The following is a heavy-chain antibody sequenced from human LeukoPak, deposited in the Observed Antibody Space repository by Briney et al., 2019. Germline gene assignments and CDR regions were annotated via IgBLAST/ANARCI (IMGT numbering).Heavy chain of an antibody. CDR1: GFTFSSYS. CDR3: AKLSTPATKYYYYYGMDV. Sequence: PGGSLRLSCAASGFTFSSYSMNWVRQAPGKGLEWVAVISYDGSNKYYADSVKGRFTISRDNSKNTLYLQMNSLRAEDTAVYYCAKLSTPATKYYYYYGMDVWGQGTTVTVSS. D-gene: IGHD2-2*01. J-gene: IGHJ6*02. CDR2: ISYDGSNK. V-gene: IGHV3-30*18.